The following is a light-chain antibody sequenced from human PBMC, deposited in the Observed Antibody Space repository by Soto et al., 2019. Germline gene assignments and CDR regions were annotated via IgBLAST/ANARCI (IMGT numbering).Light chain of an antibody. CDR2: DAS. CDR1: QSISIW. J-gene: IGKJ4*01. Sequence: DIQMTQSPSTLSASVGDRVTITCRASQSISIWLAWYQQKPGKAPKLLIYDASSLESGVPSRFSGSGSGTEFTLTISSLQPDDFATYYCQQYNSYSPALTFGGGTKVDIK. CDR3: QQYNSYSPALT. V-gene: IGKV1-5*01.